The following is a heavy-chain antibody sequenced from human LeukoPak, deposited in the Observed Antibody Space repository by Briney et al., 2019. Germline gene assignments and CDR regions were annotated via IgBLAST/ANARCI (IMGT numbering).Heavy chain of an antibody. V-gene: IGHV4-4*07. CDR2: IYTSGST. CDR3: ARPRAVAGTPDAFDI. D-gene: IGHD6-19*01. J-gene: IGHJ3*02. Sequence: SETLSLTCTVSGGSISSYYWSWIRQPAGKGLEWIGRIYTSGSTNYNPSLKSRVTMSVDTSKNQFSLKLSSVTAADTAVYYCARPRAVAGTPDAFDIWGQGTMVTVSS. CDR1: GGSISSYY.